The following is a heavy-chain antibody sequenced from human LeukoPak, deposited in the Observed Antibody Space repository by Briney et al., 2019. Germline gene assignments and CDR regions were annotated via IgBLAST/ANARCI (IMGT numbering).Heavy chain of an antibody. Sequence: SETLSLTCTVSGASISSYYWSWIRQPAGKGLEWIGRTYTSGSINYNPSLKSRVTMSVDTSKNQFSLKLSSVTAADTAVYYCASLSFLRDWGTEGAFDIWGQGTMVTVSS. CDR2: TYTSGSI. CDR1: GASISSYY. V-gene: IGHV4-4*07. D-gene: IGHD3-16*01. J-gene: IGHJ3*02. CDR3: ASLSFLRDWGTEGAFDI.